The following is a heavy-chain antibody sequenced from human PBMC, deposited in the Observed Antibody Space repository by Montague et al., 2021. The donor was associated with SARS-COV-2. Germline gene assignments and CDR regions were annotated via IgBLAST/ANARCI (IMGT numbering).Heavy chain of an antibody. CDR3: ARAAQKQYVLLWFGELLHDAFDI. V-gene: IGHV3-30*14. CDR2: ISYDGSNK. D-gene: IGHD3-10*01. CDR1: GFTFSSYA. J-gene: IGHJ3*02. Sequence: SLRLSCAASGFTFSSYAMHWVRQAPGKGLEWVAVISYDGSNKYYXDSVKGRFTISRDNSKNTLYLPMNSLRAEDTAVYYCARAAQKQYVLLWFGELLHDAFDIWGQGTMVTVSS.